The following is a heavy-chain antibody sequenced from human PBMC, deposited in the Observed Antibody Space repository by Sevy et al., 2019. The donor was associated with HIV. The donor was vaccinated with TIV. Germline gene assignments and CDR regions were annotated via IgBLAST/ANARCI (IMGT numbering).Heavy chain of an antibody. CDR1: VGSISSYY. CDR3: ARVGDRTLSNAFDI. Sequence: SETLSLTCTVSVGSISSYYWSWIRQPAGKGLEWIGRIYTSGSTNYNPSLKSRVTMSVDTSKNQFSLKLSSVTAADTAVYYCARVGDRTLSNAFDIWGQGTMVTVSS. J-gene: IGHJ3*02. CDR2: IYTSGST. V-gene: IGHV4-4*07. D-gene: IGHD3-16*01.